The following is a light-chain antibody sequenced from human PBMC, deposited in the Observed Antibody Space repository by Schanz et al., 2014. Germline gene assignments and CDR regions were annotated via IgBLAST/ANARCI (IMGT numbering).Light chain of an antibody. CDR2: DAS. J-gene: IGKJ1*01. Sequence: EVVLTQSPATLSLSPGERATLSCRVSQDVATYLAWYQQRPGRAPRLLIYDASHRATGIPARFSGSGSGTDFTLTISSLQPDDFATYYCQQYNSYWTFGQGTKVEIK. V-gene: IGKV3-11*01. CDR3: QQYNSYWT. CDR1: QDVATY.